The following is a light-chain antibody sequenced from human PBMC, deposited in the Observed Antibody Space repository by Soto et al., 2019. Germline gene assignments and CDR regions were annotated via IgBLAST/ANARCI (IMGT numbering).Light chain of an antibody. J-gene: IGKJ1*01. Sequence: DIQMTQSPSTLSASEGDRATISCRASQSVSIWLAWYQQKPGRAPKLLIYKSSILESGVPSRFSGSGSGTEFTLTISSLQPDDFATYYCQQFNSYSEAFGQGTKVDI. CDR1: QSVSIW. CDR2: KSS. CDR3: QQFNSYSEA. V-gene: IGKV1-5*03.